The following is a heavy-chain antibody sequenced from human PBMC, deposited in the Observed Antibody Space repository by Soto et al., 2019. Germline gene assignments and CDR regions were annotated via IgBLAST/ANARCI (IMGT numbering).Heavy chain of an antibody. CDR1: GGTISSGGYS. Sequence: QLQLQESGSGLVKPSQTLSLTCAVSGGTISSGGYSWSWIRQPPGKGLEWIGYIYHSGSTYYNPSLKSRVTISVDRSKNQFSLKLSSVTAADTAVYYCARAHYGDYGYGMDVWGQGTTVTVSS. CDR3: ARAHYGDYGYGMDV. V-gene: IGHV4-30-2*01. CDR2: IYHSGST. J-gene: IGHJ6*02. D-gene: IGHD4-17*01.